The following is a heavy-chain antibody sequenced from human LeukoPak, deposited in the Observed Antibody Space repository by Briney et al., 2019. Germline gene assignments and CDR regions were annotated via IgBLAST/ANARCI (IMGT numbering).Heavy chain of an antibody. Sequence: PSETLSLTCTVSGGSISSSSYYWGWIRQPPGKGLEWIGSIYHSGSTYYNPSLKSRVTISVDTSKNQFSLKLSSVTAADTAVYYCARDPTSYAQRRFDYWGQGTLVTVSS. J-gene: IGHJ4*02. V-gene: IGHV4-39*07. CDR1: GGSISSSSYY. CDR3: ARDPTSYAQRRFDY. D-gene: IGHD2-2*01. CDR2: IYHSGST.